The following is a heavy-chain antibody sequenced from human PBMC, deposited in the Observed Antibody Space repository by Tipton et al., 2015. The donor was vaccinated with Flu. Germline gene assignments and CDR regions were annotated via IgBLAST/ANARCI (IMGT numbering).Heavy chain of an antibody. V-gene: IGHV3-66*01. CDR2: IFSGGST. CDR3: AGFSPKYSSGWYYFDY. J-gene: IGHJ4*02. CDR1: GFTVSSNY. Sequence: SLRLSCAASGFTVSSNYMIWVRQAPGKGLEWVSVIFSGGSTYYADSVKGKFTISRDNSENTLYLQMNNLRAEDTAVYYCAGFSPKYSSGWYYFDYWGQGTLVTVSS. D-gene: IGHD6-19*01.